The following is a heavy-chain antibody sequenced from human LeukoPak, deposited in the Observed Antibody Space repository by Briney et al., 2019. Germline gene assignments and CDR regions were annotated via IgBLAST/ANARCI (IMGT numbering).Heavy chain of an antibody. CDR1: GFTFSNYW. V-gene: IGHV3-7*01. D-gene: IGHD3-22*01. CDR2: IKQDGSEK. J-gene: IGHJ3*02. Sequence: PGGSLRLSCAASGFTFSNYWMNWVRQAPGKGLEWVANIKQDGSEKYYVDSVKGRFTISRDNAKNSLYLQMNSLRADDTAVYYCARGKPSYYYDSSAYFYNGAFDIWGQGTMVTVSS. CDR3: ARGKPSYYYDSSAYFYNGAFDI.